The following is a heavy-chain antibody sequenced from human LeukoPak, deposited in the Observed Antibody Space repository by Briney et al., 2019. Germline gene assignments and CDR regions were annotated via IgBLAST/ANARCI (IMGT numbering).Heavy chain of an antibody. Sequence: LGGALRLSCAASGFTFSSYAMSWVGPAAGGGLEWVSAIRGSGGSTYYADSVKGRVTISRDNFKNTPDLSMNSLRAEETAVDFCAKERIDSYSSSWQPFDYWGQGTLVTVSS. CDR1: GFTFSSYA. J-gene: IGHJ4*02. D-gene: IGHD6-13*01. CDR2: IRGSGGST. CDR3: AKERIDSYSSSWQPFDY. V-gene: IGHV3-23*01.